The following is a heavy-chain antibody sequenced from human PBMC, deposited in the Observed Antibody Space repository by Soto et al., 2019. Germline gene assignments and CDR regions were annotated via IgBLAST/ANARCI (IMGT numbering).Heavy chain of an antibody. CDR1: GYTFTSYA. Sequence: QVQLVQSGAEVKKPGASVKVSCKASGYTFTSYAMHWVRQAPGQRLEWMGWINAGNGNTKYSQKFQGRVIITRHTSVSTAYMELSSLRSEETAVYYCSSVLSGWYWPDYWGQGTLVTVSS. D-gene: IGHD6-19*01. CDR3: SSVLSGWYWPDY. CDR2: INAGNGNT. J-gene: IGHJ4*02. V-gene: IGHV1-3*01.